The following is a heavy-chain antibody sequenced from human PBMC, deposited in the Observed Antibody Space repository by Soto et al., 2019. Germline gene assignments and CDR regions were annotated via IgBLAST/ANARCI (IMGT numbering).Heavy chain of an antibody. CDR2: ISYDGSEK. CDR3: PREGFGSGYSYNY. Sequence: APRLYCSASGLIFSTYGIHWVRQGPDKGLEWMAVISYDGSEKYYADFVKGRLTISRDNPKNTLYLQMNSLRAEDTAVYYCPREGFGSGYSYNYWGQVTMLTVSS. D-gene: IGHD3-3*01. CDR1: GLIFSTYG. V-gene: IGHV3-33*05. J-gene: IGHJ4*02.